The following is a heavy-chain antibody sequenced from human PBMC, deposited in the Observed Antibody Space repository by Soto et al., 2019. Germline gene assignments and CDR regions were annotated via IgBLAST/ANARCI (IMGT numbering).Heavy chain of an antibody. CDR1: GYNFTSYG. Sequence: QVQLVQSGAEVKKPGASVKVSCKASGYNFTSYGISWVRQAPGQGLEWMGWINDYNGNTNYAQKLQGRVTMTTDTATSTGYMELGSLRSDGTAVYYCARVLPPFDPWGQGTLVTVSS. CDR2: INDYNGNT. V-gene: IGHV1-18*01. J-gene: IGHJ5*02. CDR3: ARVLPPFDP.